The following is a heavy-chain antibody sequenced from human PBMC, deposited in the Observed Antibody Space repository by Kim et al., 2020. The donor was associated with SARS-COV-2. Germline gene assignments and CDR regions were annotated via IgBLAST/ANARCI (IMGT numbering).Heavy chain of an antibody. CDR2: ISYDGSNK. CDR3: AKGRELVVTADDAFDI. D-gene: IGHD2-21*02. V-gene: IGHV3-30*18. J-gene: IGHJ3*02. CDR1: GLTFSSYG. Sequence: GGSLRLSCAASGLTFSSYGMHWVRQAPGKGLKWMAVISYDGSNKYYADSVKGRFTISRDNSKNTLYLQMNSLRAEDTAVYYCAKGRELVVTADDAFDIWGQGTMVTVCS.